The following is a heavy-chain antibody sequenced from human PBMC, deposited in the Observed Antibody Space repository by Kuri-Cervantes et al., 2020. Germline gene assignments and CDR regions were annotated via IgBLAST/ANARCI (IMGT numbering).Heavy chain of an antibody. CDR3: ARMTYYYDSSVPYYYYGMDV. CDR1: GFTFSSYS. V-gene: IGHV3-48*01. Sequence: GESLKISCAASGFTFSSYSMNWVRQAPGKGLEWVSYISSGSSTIYYADSVKGRFTISRENAKNSLYLQMNSLRAEDTAVYYCARMTYYYDSSVPYYYYGMDVWGQGTTVTVSS. D-gene: IGHD3-22*01. J-gene: IGHJ6*02. CDR2: ISSGSSTI.